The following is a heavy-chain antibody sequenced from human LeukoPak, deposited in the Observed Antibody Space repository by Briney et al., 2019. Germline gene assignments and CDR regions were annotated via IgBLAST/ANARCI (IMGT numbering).Heavy chain of an antibody. CDR2: IYYSGST. D-gene: IGHD6-13*01. V-gene: IGHV4-39*07. J-gene: IGHJ3*02. CDR1: GGSISSSSYY. Sequence: SETLSLTCTVSGGSISSSSYYWGWIRQPPGKGLEWIGSIYYSGSTNYNPSLKSRVTISVDTSKNQFSLKLSSVTAADTAVYYCARRGGEQQLVSQDTFDIWGQGTMVTVSS. CDR3: ARRGGEQQLVSQDTFDI.